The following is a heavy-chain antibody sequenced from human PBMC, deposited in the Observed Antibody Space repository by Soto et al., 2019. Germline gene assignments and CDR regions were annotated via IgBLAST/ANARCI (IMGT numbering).Heavy chain of an antibody. CDR2: IYYTGTT. D-gene: IGHD4-17*01. V-gene: IGHV4-30-4*01. CDR1: GWPLYRGYYC. Sequence: PSETLALTWLFAGWPLYRGYYCLRWVRPPPGKGLEWLGYIYYTGTTYYYPSLESRLTISLDAANSQFSLMLTSVTAADTAVYFCAAFSTLDLRGGDYEACWGHGNQVTVSS. CDR3: AAFSTLDLRGGDYEAC. J-gene: IGHJ4*01.